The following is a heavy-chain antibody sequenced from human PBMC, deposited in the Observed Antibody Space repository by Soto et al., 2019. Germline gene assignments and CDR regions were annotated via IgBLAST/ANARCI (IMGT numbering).Heavy chain of an antibody. CDR1: GFSFSDSA. D-gene: IGHD3-10*01. CDR2: IRSGANNYLT. Sequence: PGGSLGLSCAASGFSFSDSAMHWVRQAPGKGLEWIARIRSGANNYLTAYPASVTGRFTISRDDSKNTAYLQMDGLTSEDTAMYYCAKDAYGSGSYELYYFDYWGQGTLVTVSS. V-gene: IGHV3-73*01. J-gene: IGHJ4*02. CDR3: AKDAYGSGSYELYYFDY.